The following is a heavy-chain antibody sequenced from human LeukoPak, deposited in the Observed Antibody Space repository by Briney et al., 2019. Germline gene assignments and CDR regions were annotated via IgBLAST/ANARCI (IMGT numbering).Heavy chain of an antibody. CDR2: INHSGST. J-gene: IGHJ4*02. Sequence: SETLSLTCAVYGGSFSGYYWSWIRQPPGKGLEWIGEINHSGSTNYNPSLKSRVTISVGTSKNQFSLKLSSVTAADTAVYYCARGRYSSSSVDYWGQGTLVTVSS. CDR1: GGSFSGYY. CDR3: ARGRYSSSSVDY. V-gene: IGHV4-34*01. D-gene: IGHD6-6*01.